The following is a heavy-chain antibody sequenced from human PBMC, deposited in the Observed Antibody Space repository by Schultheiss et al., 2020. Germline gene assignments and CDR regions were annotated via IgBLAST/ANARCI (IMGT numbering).Heavy chain of an antibody. CDR1: GFTFDDYA. D-gene: IGHD3-10*01. CDR2: ISWNSGSI. V-gene: IGHV3-9*01. J-gene: IGHJ6*02. Sequence: GGSLRLSCAASGFTFDDYAMHWVRQAPGKGLEWVSGISWNSGSIGYADSVKGRFTISRDNAKNSLYLQMNSLRAEDTALYYCAKDIYYGSGSYYKSNYYYYGMDVWGQGTTVTVSS. CDR3: AKDIYYGSGSYYKSNYYYYGMDV.